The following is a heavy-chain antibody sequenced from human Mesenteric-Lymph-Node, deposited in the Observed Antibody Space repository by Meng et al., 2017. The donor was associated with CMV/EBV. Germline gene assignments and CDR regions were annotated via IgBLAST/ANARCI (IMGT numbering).Heavy chain of an antibody. CDR3: AKISIAIFGVVTPAHFDY. CDR2: ISSSGGST. J-gene: IGHJ4*02. Sequence: GESLKISCVASGFSFANYAMSWVRQTPGKGLEWVSAISSSGGSTYYADSLKGRFTISRDNSKNTLYLQMDSLRADDTAVYYCAKISIAIFGVVTPAHFDYWGQGTLVTVSS. CDR1: GFSFANYA. V-gene: IGHV3-23*01. D-gene: IGHD3-3*01.